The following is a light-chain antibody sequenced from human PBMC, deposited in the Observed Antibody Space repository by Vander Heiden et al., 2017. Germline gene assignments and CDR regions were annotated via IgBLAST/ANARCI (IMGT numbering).Light chain of an antibody. CDR1: SSDVGGYNY. CDR2: EVS. J-gene: IGLJ2*01. Sequence: QSALTQPASVSWSPGQPITISCTGTSSDVGGYNYVSWYQQHPGKAPKLMIYEVSNRPSGVANRFSGSKSGNTASLTIAGLQVEDEADYYCSSYTSSSTSVVFGGGTKLTVL. CDR3: SSYTSSSTSVV. V-gene: IGLV2-14*01.